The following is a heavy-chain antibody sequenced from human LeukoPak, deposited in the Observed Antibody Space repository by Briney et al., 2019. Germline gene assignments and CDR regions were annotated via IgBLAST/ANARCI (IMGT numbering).Heavy chain of an antibody. CDR2: SSPNSGGT. J-gene: IGHJ4*02. D-gene: IGHD5-12*01. CDR3: AREYSRYSGTYYDY. Sequence: ASVTVSCKASGYTFTGHFIHWVRQAPGQGLEWMGWSSPNSGGTNYAQKFQGRVTMTRDTSISTAYLELSRVISDDTAVYYCAREYSRYSGTYYDYWGQGTLVTVSS. V-gene: IGHV1-2*02. CDR1: GYTFTGHF.